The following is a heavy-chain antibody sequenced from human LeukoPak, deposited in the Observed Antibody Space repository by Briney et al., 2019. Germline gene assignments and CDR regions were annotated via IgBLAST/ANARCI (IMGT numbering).Heavy chain of an antibody. J-gene: IGHJ6*03. CDR2: IYYSGST. CDR1: GGSISSSSYY. CDR3: ARVYWGYYDYVWGGYRTPDYYMDV. D-gene: IGHD3-16*02. Sequence: SETLSLTCTVSGGSISSSSYYWGWIRQPPGKGLEWIGSIYYSGSTYYNPSLKSRVTISVDTSKNQFSLKLSSVTAADTAVYYCARVYWGYYDYVWGGYRTPDYYMDVWGKGTTVTVSS. V-gene: IGHV4-39*07.